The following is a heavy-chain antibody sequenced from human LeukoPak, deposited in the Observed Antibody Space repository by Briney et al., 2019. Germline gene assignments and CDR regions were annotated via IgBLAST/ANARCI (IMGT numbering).Heavy chain of an antibody. D-gene: IGHD1-1*01. J-gene: IGHJ4*02. Sequence: PGGSLRFSCAASGFTFSSYSMNWVRQAPGKGLEWVSYISSSSSTIYYADSVKGRFTISRDNAKNSLYLQMNSLRAEDTAVYYCASAGRQTSYYFDYWGQGTLVTVSS. CDR1: GFTFSSYS. CDR2: ISSSSSTI. V-gene: IGHV3-48*01. CDR3: ASAGRQTSYYFDY.